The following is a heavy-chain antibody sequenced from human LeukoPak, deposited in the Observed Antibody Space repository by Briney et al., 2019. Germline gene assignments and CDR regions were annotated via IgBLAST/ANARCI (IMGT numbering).Heavy chain of an antibody. D-gene: IGHD6-19*01. CDR2: INPNSGGT. Sequence: ASVKVSCKASGSTFTCYYMHWVRQAPGQGLEWMGRINPNSGGTNYAQKFQGRGTMTRDTSISTAYMELSRLRSDDTAVYYCARAPPPYSSGWYGEGGDYWGQGTLVTVSS. CDR1: GSTFTCYY. V-gene: IGHV1-2*06. J-gene: IGHJ4*02. CDR3: ARAPPPYSSGWYGEGGDY.